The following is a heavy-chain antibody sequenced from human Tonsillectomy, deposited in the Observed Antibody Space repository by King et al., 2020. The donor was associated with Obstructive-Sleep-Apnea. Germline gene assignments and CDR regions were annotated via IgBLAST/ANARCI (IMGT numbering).Heavy chain of an antibody. CDR3: ARVSGYYGSGSYSFYYGMDV. J-gene: IGHJ6*02. CDR2: IHISGNP. D-gene: IGHD3-10*01. V-gene: IGHV4-4*07. CDR1: GGSINSYY. Sequence: VQLQESGPGLVKPSETLSLICTVSGGSINSYYWSLIRQPAGKGLEWIGRIHISGNPNYNPSRKCPVTMSVDTSKNQFSLKLGSVTAADTAVYYCARVSGYYGSGSYSFYYGMDVWGQGTTVTVSS.